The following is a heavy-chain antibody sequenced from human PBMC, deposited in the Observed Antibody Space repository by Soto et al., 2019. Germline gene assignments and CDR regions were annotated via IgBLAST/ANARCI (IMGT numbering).Heavy chain of an antibody. CDR3: ARRRYSSSSGEGHYYYYYYMDV. CDR1: GGSISSYY. D-gene: IGHD6-6*01. J-gene: IGHJ6*03. V-gene: IGHV4-59*08. Sequence: SETLSLTCTVSGGSISSYYWSWIRQPPGKGLEWIGYIYYSGSTNYNPSLKSRVTISVDTSKNQFSLKLSSVTAADTAVYYCARRRYSSSSGEGHYYYYYYMDVWGKGTTVTVSS. CDR2: IYYSGST.